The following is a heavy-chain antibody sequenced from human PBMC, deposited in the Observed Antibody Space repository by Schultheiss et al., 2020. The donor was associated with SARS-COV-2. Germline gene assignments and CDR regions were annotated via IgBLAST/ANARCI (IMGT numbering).Heavy chain of an antibody. V-gene: IGHV1-69*13. CDR1: GYTFTSYD. Sequence: SVKVSCKASGYTFTSYDINWVRQATGQGLEWMGGIIPIFGTANYAQKFQGRVTITADESTSTAYMELSSLRSEDTAVYYCATPSFGGVIVLWGQGTTVTVSS. CDR2: IIPIFGTA. D-gene: IGHD3-16*02. J-gene: IGHJ6*02. CDR3: ATPSFGGVIVL.